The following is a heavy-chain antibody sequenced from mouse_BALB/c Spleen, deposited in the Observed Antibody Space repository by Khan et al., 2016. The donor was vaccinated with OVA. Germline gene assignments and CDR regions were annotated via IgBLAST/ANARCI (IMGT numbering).Heavy chain of an antibody. Sequence: VQLQESGPGLVAPSQSLSITCTVSGFSLTSYGVPWVRQPPGKGLEWLGVIWAGGSTNYNSALMSRLSIIKDNSKSQVLLKMMSLQTDDTAMYYCARLEDIWGQGTTLTVSS. V-gene: IGHV2-9*02. CDR1: GFSLTSYG. CDR2: IWAGGST. J-gene: IGHJ2*01. D-gene: IGHD1-3*01. CDR3: ARLEDI.